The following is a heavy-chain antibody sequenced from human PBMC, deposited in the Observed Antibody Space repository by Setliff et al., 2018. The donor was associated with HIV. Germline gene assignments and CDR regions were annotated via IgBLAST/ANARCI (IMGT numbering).Heavy chain of an antibody. CDR2: ISGSGGST. D-gene: IGHD6-25*01. Sequence: PGGSLRLSCTASGFTVTSNYMSWVRQAPGKGLEWVSGISGSGGSTYYADSVKGRFTISRDNAKNTLYLQMNSLRVDDTAVYYCARGGGYGDYWGQGTLVTVSS. J-gene: IGHJ4*02. CDR3: ARGGGYGDY. CDR1: GFTVTSNY. V-gene: IGHV3-23*01.